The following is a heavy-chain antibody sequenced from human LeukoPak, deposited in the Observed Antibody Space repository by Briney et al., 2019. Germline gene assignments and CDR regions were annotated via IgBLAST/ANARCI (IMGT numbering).Heavy chain of an antibody. CDR2: IYYSGST. D-gene: IGHD1-26*01. J-gene: IGHJ5*02. CDR3: ARGATGWFDP. CDR1: GGSITSSPYY. V-gene: IGHV4-39*07. Sequence: SETLSLTCTVSGGSITSSPYYWAWIRQPPGKGLEWIGIIYYSGSTFYNPSLESRVTISIDSSKNQFSLKLSSVTAADTAVYYCARGATGWFDPWGQRTLVTVSS.